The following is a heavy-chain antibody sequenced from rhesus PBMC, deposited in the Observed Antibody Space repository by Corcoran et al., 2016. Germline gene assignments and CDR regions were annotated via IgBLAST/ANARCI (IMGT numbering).Heavy chain of an antibody. D-gene: IGHD3-3*01. CDR1: CVSFCVYY. Sequence: QVQLQESGPGLVKPSETLSLTCAVSCVSFCVYYWACLRPPPGKGLEWIGYISGSRGSTEYNPSLKSRVTISTDTAKNQFSLKLSSVTAADTAVYYCARAVTRTGFFDYWGQGVLVTVSS. CDR3: ARAVTRTGFFDY. V-gene: IGHV4-165*01. CDR2: ISGSRGST. J-gene: IGHJ4*01.